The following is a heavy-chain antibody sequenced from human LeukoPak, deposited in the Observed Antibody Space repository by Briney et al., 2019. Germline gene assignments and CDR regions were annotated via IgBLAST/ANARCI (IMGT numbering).Heavy chain of an antibody. CDR1: GYTFTSYA. V-gene: IGHV1-3*01. J-gene: IGHJ4*02. D-gene: IGHD6-19*01. Sequence: ASVKVSCKASGYTFTSYAMHWVRQAPGQRLEWMGWINAGNGNTKYSQKFQGRVTMTTDTSTSTAYMELRSLRSDDTAVYYCARDREGSGWYDYWGQGTLVTVSS. CDR3: ARDREGSGWYDY. CDR2: INAGNGNT.